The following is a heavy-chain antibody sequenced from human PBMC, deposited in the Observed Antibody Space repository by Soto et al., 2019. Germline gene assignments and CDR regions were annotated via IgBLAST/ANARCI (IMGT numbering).Heavy chain of an antibody. D-gene: IGHD3-10*01. J-gene: IGHJ4*02. V-gene: IGHV3-21*01. CDR3: AREETMANDY. CDR2: ISSSSSYI. Sequence: EVQLVESGGGLVKPGGSLRLSCAASGFTFSSYSVNWVRQAPGKGLEWVSSISSSSSYIYYADSVKGRFTISRDNAKNSLYLQMNSLRAEDTAVYYCAREETMANDYWGQGTLVTVSS. CDR1: GFTFSSYS.